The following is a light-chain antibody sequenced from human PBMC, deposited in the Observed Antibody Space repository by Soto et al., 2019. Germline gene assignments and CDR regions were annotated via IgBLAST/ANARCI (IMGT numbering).Light chain of an antibody. J-gene: IGKJ5*01. CDR1: QSLLHSNGYNY. CDR2: LGS. Sequence: DIVMTQSPLPLPVTPGEPASISCMSSQSLLHSNGYNYLDWYLQKPGQSPQLLIYLGSTRASGVPDRFSGSGSGTDFTLKISRVEAEDVGVYYCMQALQTPTFGQGTRLEIK. V-gene: IGKV2-28*01. CDR3: MQALQTPT.